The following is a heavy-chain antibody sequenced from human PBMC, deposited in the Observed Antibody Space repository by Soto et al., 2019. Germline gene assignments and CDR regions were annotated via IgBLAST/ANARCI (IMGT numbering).Heavy chain of an antibody. CDR1: GFNTRFYS. CDR3: SKGEMSTIRNSFDP. J-gene: IGHJ5*02. D-gene: IGHD1-1*01. V-gene: IGHV3-23*01. CDR2: LSRSGGAT. Sequence: EVRLLESGGGLEQPGGSLTLSCTASGFNTRFYSMSWVRQTPGKGLEWVAALSRSGGATYYADSVRGRFTISRDASKDTLFLQMRNLSAEDTAIYYCSKGEMSTIRNSFDPWGRGTLVTVSS.